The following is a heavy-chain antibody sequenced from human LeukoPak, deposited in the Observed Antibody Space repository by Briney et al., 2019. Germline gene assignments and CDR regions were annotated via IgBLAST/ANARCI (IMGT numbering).Heavy chain of an antibody. V-gene: IGHV3-30*18. CDR2: ILYDGSNK. D-gene: IGHD3-22*01. CDR3: AKDLYYYDSSGYLDY. CDR1: GFTFSSYG. Sequence: GGSLRLSCAASGFTFSSYGMHWVRQAPGKGLEWVAVILYDGSNKYYADSVKGRFTISRDNSENTLYLQMNSLRAEDTAVYYCAKDLYYYDSSGYLDYWGQGTLVTVSS. J-gene: IGHJ4*02.